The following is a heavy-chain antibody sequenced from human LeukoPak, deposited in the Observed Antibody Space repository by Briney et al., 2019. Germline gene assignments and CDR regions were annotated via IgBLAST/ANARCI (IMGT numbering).Heavy chain of an antibody. Sequence: SETLSLTCTVSGGSISSSSYYWGWIRQPPGTGLEWIGSIYYSGSTYYNPSLKSRVTISVDTSKNQFSLKLSSVTAADTAVYYCAQLGGSGWYSDAFDIWGQGTMVTVSS. CDR3: AQLGGSGWYSDAFDI. J-gene: IGHJ3*02. D-gene: IGHD6-19*01. CDR2: IYYSGST. CDR1: GGSISSSSYY. V-gene: IGHV4-39*07.